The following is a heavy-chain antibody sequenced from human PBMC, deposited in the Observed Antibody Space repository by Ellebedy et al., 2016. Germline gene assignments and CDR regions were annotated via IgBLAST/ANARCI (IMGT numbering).Heavy chain of an antibody. CDR2: ISSASSTI. CDR3: ARGSGGSFDP. Sequence: GESLKISXAASGFDFTSYSLDWVRQAPGKGLEWVSYISSASSTIYYADSVKGRFTISRDNAKNSLFLQMSSLRDEDTAVYYCARGSGGSFDPWGQGTLVTVSS. CDR1: GFDFTSYS. V-gene: IGHV3-48*02. D-gene: IGHD3-16*01. J-gene: IGHJ5*02.